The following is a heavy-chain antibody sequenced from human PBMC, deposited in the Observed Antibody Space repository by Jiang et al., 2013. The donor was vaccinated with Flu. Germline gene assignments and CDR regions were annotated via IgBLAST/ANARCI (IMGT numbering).Heavy chain of an antibody. J-gene: IGHJ5*02. CDR2: IYTGGST. CDR1: GFTVSKNY. Sequence: LVESGGGLIQPGGSLRLSCAASGFTVSKNYMTWIRQAPGKGLEWVSIIYTGGSTYYADSVKGRFTISRDNSKNMVFLQMDSLRVEDTAVYYCARDTNYGDYLSSWGQGTLVTVST. D-gene: IGHD4-17*01. V-gene: IGHV3-53*01. CDR3: ARDTNYGDYLSS.